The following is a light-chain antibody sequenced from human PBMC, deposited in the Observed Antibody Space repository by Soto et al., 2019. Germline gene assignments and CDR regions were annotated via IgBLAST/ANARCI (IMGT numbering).Light chain of an antibody. Sequence: DIVMTQSPDSLAVSLGERATINCKSSQIVSYSSNNKNYLAWYQQKPGQPPKLLIYWASTRESGVPDRLSGSGSGTDFTLTISSLQAEDVAVYYCQQYYSTPFTFGQGTKLEIK. CDR2: WAS. CDR1: QIVSYSSNNKNY. CDR3: QQYYSTPFT. V-gene: IGKV4-1*01. J-gene: IGKJ2*01.